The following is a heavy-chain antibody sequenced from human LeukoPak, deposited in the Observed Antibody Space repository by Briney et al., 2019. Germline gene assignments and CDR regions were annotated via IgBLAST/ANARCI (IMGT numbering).Heavy chain of an antibody. J-gene: IGHJ4*02. CDR1: GYSLTDYY. V-gene: IGHV1-2*02. CDR3: ARTTESYDSSGYWVYYFDY. D-gene: IGHD3-22*01. Sequence: ASVKVSCKASGYSLTDYYLHWVRQAPGQRLEWMGWINPSNGETTFAQKFQARVTLTRDTSIDTAYMELSRLRPDDTAVYYCARTTESYDSSGYWVYYFDYWGQGTLVTVSS. CDR2: INPSNGET.